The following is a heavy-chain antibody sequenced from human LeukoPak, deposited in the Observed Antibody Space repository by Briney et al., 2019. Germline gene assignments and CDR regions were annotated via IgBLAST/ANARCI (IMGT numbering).Heavy chain of an antibody. Sequence: TGGSLRLSCAASGFSFDDYAMHWVRQAPGKGLEWVSLISGDGGSTFYADSVKGRSTISRDNSKNSLSLQMNSLRTEDTALYYCAKDFGGRYGDLQFDYWGQGTLVTVSS. CDR1: GFSFDDYA. CDR2: ISGDGGST. CDR3: AKDFGGRYGDLQFDY. D-gene: IGHD4-17*01. J-gene: IGHJ4*02. V-gene: IGHV3-43*02.